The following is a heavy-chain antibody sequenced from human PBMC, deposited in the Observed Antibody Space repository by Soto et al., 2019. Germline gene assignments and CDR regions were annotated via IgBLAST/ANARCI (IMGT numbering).Heavy chain of an antibody. CDR3: ARVGYYYDSSGHYDWFDP. V-gene: IGHV4-59*01. CDR1: GGSISSYY. J-gene: IGHJ5*02. D-gene: IGHD3-22*01. Sequence: SETLSLTCTVSGGSISSYYWSWIRQPPGKGLEWIGYIYYSGSTNYNPSLKSRVTISVDTSKNPFSLKLSSVTAAETAVYYCARVGYYYDSSGHYDWFDPWGQGTLVTVSS. CDR2: IYYSGST.